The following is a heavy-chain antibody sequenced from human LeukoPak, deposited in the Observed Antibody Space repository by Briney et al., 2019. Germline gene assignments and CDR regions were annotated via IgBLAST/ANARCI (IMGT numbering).Heavy chain of an antibody. D-gene: IGHD3-22*01. CDR2: ISWNSGNI. CDR3: VKDISGFYFGADY. CDR1: GFTFDDYA. Sequence: GGSLRLSCAASGFTFDDYAMNWVRHPPGKGLEWVSGISWNSGNIGYADSVKGRFTISRDNAKRSLYLQMDSLRVEDTALYYCVKDISGFYFGADYWGQGTLVTVSS. J-gene: IGHJ4*02. V-gene: IGHV3-9*01.